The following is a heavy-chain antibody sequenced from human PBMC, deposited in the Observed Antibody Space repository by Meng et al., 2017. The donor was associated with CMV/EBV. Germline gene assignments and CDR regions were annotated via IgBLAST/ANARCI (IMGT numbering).Heavy chain of an antibody. Sequence: GGLLRLSCAAAGFTSSSYSMNWVPQAPGKGLEWVSSISSSSSYIYYADSVKGRFTISRDNAKNSLYLQMNSLRAEDTAVYYCARDGSSYGMDVWGQGTTVTVSS. V-gene: IGHV3-21*01. CDR1: GFTSSSYS. CDR3: ARDGSSYGMDV. CDR2: ISSSSSYI. J-gene: IGHJ6*02.